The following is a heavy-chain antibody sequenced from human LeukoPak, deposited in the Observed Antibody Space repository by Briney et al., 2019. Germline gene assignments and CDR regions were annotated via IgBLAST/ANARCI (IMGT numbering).Heavy chain of an antibody. D-gene: IGHD6-19*01. CDR2: TNPNSGGT. J-gene: IGHJ4*02. Sequence: GASVKVSCKASGYTFTGYYMHWVRQAPGQGLEWMGWTNPNSGGTNYAQKFQGRVTMTRDTSISTAYMELSRLRSDDTAVYYCARDSYSSGSNGDFDYWGQGTLVTVSS. V-gene: IGHV1-2*02. CDR1: GYTFTGYY. CDR3: ARDSYSSGSNGDFDY.